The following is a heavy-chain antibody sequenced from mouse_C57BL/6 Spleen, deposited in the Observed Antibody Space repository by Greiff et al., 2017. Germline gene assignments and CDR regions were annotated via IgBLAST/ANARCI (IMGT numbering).Heavy chain of an antibody. Sequence: EVQLQQSGAELVRPGASVKLSCTASGFNIKDDYMHWVKQRPEQGLEWIGWIDPENGDTEYASKFQGKATITADTSSNTAYLQLSSLTSEDTAVYYCTTGSNYPYWGQGTLVTVSA. J-gene: IGHJ3*01. D-gene: IGHD2-5*01. CDR3: TTGSNYPY. V-gene: IGHV14-4*01. CDR1: GFNIKDDY. CDR2: IDPENGDT.